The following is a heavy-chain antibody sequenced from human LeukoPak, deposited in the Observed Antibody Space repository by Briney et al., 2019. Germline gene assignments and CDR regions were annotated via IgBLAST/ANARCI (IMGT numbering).Heavy chain of an antibody. CDR3: ARAVSSSPDF. Sequence: GGSLRLSCAASGFTFSSYAMHWVRQAPGKGLEWVAVISYDGSNKYYADSVKGRFTISRDNSKNTLYLQMNSLRAEDTAVYYCARAVSSSPDFWGQGILVTVSS. CDR1: GFTFSSYA. V-gene: IGHV3-30*01. J-gene: IGHJ4*02. CDR2: ISYDGSNK.